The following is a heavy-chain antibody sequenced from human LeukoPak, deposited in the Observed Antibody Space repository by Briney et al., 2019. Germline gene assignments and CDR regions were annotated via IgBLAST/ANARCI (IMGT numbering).Heavy chain of an antibody. CDR3: AKDSRRYCSSISCYSGFDY. Sequence: SGGSLRLSCAASGFTFDDYAMHWVRQAPGKGLEWVSGISWNSGSIGYADSVKGRFTISRDNAKNSLYLQMNSLRAEDMALYYCAKDSRRYCSSISCYSGFDYWGQGTLVTVSS. J-gene: IGHJ4*02. CDR1: GFTFDDYA. D-gene: IGHD2-2*02. V-gene: IGHV3-9*03. CDR2: ISWNSGSI.